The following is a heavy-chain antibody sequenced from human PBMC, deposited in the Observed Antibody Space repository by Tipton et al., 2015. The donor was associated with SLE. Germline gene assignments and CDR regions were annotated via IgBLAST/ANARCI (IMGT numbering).Heavy chain of an antibody. V-gene: IGHV4-38-2*02. Sequence: TLSLTCAVSGYSISSGYYWGWIRQPPGKGLEWIGTIYHSGNTYYNPSLKSRVTISVDTSKNQFSLKLSSVTAADTAVYYCARDLGYFDWFHDAFDIWGQGTMVTVSS. CDR2: IYHSGNT. D-gene: IGHD3-9*01. CDR1: GYSISSGYY. CDR3: ARDLGYFDWFHDAFDI. J-gene: IGHJ3*02.